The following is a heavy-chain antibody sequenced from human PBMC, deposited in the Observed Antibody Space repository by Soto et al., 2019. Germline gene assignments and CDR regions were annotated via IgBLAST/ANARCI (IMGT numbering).Heavy chain of an antibody. Sequence: SETLSLTCTVSGGSISSSSYYWGWIRQPPGKGLEWIGSIYYSGSTYYNPSLKSRVTISVDTSKNQFSLKLSSVTAADTAVYYCARQPRILPRHPGPIDYRGPGTLVTVSS. V-gene: IGHV4-39*01. CDR3: ARQPRILPRHPGPIDY. CDR2: IYYSGST. J-gene: IGHJ4*02. D-gene: IGHD3-3*02. CDR1: GGSISSSSYY.